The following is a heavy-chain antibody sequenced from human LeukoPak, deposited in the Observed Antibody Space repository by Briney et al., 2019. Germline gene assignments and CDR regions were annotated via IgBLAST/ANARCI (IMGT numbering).Heavy chain of an antibody. CDR2: ISSSSTYI. V-gene: IGHV3-21*01. CDR3: AREFGVPGNFDY. J-gene: IGHJ4*02. D-gene: IGHD3-10*02. CDR1: GFTFSSHT. Sequence: GGSLTLSCADSGFTFSSHTMNWVRQAPGKGLEWVSSISSSSTYIYYADSVKGRFTISRDNAKNSLYLQMNSLRAEDTAVYYCAREFGVPGNFDYWGQGTLVTVSS.